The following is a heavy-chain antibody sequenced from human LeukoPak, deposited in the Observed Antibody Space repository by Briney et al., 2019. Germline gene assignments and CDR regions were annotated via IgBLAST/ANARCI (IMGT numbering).Heavy chain of an antibody. J-gene: IGHJ4*02. CDR2: IYTSGST. Sequence: SETLSLTCTVSGGSISSGNYYWSWIRQPAGKGLEWIGRIYTSGSTNYNPSLKSRVTISVDTSKNQFSLELSSVTAADTAVYYCARPIMLNIAAAIDYWGQGTLVTVSS. D-gene: IGHD6-13*01. CDR1: GGSISSGNYY. CDR3: ARPIMLNIAAAIDY. V-gene: IGHV4-61*02.